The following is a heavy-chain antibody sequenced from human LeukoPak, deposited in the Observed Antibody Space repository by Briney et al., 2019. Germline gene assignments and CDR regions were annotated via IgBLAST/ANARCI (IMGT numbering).Heavy chain of an antibody. V-gene: IGHV4-30-4*07. J-gene: IGHJ6*02. CDR2: IYYSGST. CDR1: GGSISSGGYS. CDR3: ARDPQYYYYGMDV. Sequence: SQTLSLTCAVSGGSISSGGYSWSWIRQPPGKGLEWIGYIYYSGSTNYNPSLKSRVTISVDTSKNQFSLKLSSVTAADTAVYYCARDPQYYYYGMDVWGQGTTVTVSS.